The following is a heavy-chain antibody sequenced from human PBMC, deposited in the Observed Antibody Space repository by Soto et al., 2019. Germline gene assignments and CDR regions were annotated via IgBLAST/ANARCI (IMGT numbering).Heavy chain of an antibody. J-gene: IGHJ3*02. V-gene: IGHV1-69*06. CDR2: IIPVFGTA. CDR1: GGTFSTYS. D-gene: IGHD2-21*02. Sequence: QVQLVQSGAEVKKPGSSVKVSCKASGGTFSTYSISWVRQAPAQGLEWMGGIIPVFGTANYAQKFQGRVTITAGKSTSTAYMELSSLRSEDTAVYYCARMVVTAAFDIWGQGTMVTVSS. CDR3: ARMVVTAAFDI.